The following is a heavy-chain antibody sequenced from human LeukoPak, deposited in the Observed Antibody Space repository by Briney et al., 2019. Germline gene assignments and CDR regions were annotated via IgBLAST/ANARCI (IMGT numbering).Heavy chain of an antibody. J-gene: IGHJ4*02. CDR2: IYYSGST. CDR3: AREPLAARRGYFDY. D-gene: IGHD6-6*01. Sequence: SETLSLTCTVSGGSISSHYWSWLRQPPGKGLEWIGYIYYSGSTNYNPSLKSRVTISVDTSKNQFSLKLSSVTAADTAVYYCAREPLAARRGYFDYWGQGTLVTVSS. V-gene: IGHV4-59*11. CDR1: GGSISSHY.